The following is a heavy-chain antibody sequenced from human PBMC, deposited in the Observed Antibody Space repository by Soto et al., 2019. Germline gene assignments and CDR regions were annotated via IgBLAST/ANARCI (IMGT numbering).Heavy chain of an antibody. CDR3: ATYRTGYSSYY. Sequence: ASVTVSCTASVYTFTIYGIICVRQAPGKGLEWMGGFDPEDGETIYAQKFQGRVTMTEDTSTDTAYMELSSLRSEDTAVYYCATYRTGYSSYYWGQGTLVTVSS. V-gene: IGHV1-24*01. CDR1: VYTFTIYG. CDR2: FDPEDGET. J-gene: IGHJ4*02. D-gene: IGHD6-19*01.